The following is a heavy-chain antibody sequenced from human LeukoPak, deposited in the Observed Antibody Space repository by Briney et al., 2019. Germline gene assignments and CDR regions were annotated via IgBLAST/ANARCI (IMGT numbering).Heavy chain of an antibody. CDR2: ISGSGGST. V-gene: IGHV3-23*01. J-gene: IGHJ4*02. CDR3: AKDLVLLWFGELWRGNFDY. D-gene: IGHD3-10*01. Sequence: GGSLRLSCAASGFTFSSYGMSWVRQAPGKGLEWVSAISGSGGSTYYADSVKGRFTISRDNSKNTLYLQMNSLRAEDTAVYYCAKDLVLLWFGELWRGNFDYWGQGTLVTVSS. CDR1: GFTFSSYG.